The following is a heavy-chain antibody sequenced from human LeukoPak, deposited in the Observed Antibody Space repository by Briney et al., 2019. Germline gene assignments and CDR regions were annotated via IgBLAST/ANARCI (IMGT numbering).Heavy chain of an antibody. CDR2: IYHDGST. V-gene: IGHV4-4*02. Sequence: PSETLSLTCAVSGGSISSNNWWIWVRQSPEKGLEWIGEIYHDGSTNYNPSLKSRVTISMDKSKNQLSLKLNFVTAADTAVYSCARDRGGYTYSHDYWGQGTLVTVSS. CDR3: ARDRGGYTYSHDY. CDR1: GGSISSNNW. J-gene: IGHJ4*02. D-gene: IGHD5-18*01.